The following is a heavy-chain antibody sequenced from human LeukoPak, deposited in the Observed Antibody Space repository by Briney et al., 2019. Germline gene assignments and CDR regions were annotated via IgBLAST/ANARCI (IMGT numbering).Heavy chain of an antibody. CDR1: GGSISSSSYY. CDR2: IYYSGST. V-gene: IGHV4-39*01. CDR3: ARAPGYWLPNH. D-gene: IGHD2-8*02. J-gene: IGHJ4*02. Sequence: ASETLSLTCTVSGGSISSSSYYWGWIRQPPGKGLEWIGSIYYSGSTYYNPSLKSRVTISVDTSKNQFSLKLSSVTAADTAVYYCARAPGYWLPNHWGQGTLVTVSS.